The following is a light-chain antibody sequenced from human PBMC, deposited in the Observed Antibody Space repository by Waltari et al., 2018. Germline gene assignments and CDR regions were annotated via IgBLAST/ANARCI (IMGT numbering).Light chain of an antibody. CDR3: GTWDTNLSAWV. CDR2: ENN. V-gene: IGLV1-51*02. Sequence: QSVLTQPPSVSAAPGQKVTISCSGSDFKIEKKFVSWYHQLPGTAPKLLIFENNRRPSGVPNRFSGSKSGTSATLGITGLQTGDEADYYCGTWDTNLSAWVFGGGTKLTVL. J-gene: IGLJ3*02. CDR1: DFKIEKKF.